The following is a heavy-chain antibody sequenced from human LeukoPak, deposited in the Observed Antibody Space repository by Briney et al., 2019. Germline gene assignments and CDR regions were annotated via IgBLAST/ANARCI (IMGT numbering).Heavy chain of an antibody. J-gene: IGHJ3*02. V-gene: IGHV2-70*11. CDR1: GFSLSTSGMC. Sequence: ESGPTLVNPTQTLTLTCTFSGFSLSTSGMCESWIRQPPGKALEWLARIDWDDDKYYSTSLKTRLTISKDTSKNQVVLTMTNMDPVDTATYYCARITMVRGVTTYAFDIWGQGTMVTVSS. CDR2: IDWDDDK. D-gene: IGHD3-10*01. CDR3: ARITMVRGVTTYAFDI.